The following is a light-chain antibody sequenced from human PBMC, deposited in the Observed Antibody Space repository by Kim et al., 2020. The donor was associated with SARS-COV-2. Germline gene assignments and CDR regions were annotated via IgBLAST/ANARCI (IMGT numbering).Light chain of an antibody. J-gene: IGLJ1*01. CDR3: QTWGTGLGV. V-gene: IGLV4-69*01. Sequence: ASVKLTCNLSSGHSSYAIAWHQQQPEKGPRYLMKLNSDGSHSKGDGVPDRFSGSSSGAERYLSISSLQSEDEADYYCQTWGTGLGVFGTGTKVTVL. CDR1: SGHSSYA. CDR2: LNSDGSH.